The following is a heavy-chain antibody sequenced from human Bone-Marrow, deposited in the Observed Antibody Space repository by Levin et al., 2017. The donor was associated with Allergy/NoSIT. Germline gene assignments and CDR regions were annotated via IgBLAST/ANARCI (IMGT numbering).Heavy chain of an antibody. Sequence: GGSLRLSCAASGFTIGNYAMAWVRQAPGRGLDWVSLISSGGDTTYYADSVKGRFTISRDNSKNTLSLQMNSLRADDTAVYYCAKAPGYGDIFDFWGQGSLVTVSS. D-gene: IGHD4-17*01. V-gene: IGHV3-23*01. CDR3: AKAPGYGDIFDF. CDR2: ISSGGDTT. CDR1: GFTIGNYA. J-gene: IGHJ4*02.